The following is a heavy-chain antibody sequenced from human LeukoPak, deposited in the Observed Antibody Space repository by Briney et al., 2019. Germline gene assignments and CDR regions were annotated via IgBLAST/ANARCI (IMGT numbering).Heavy chain of an antibody. CDR2: IYHSGST. J-gene: IGHJ4*02. CDR1: GASISSYY. Sequence: SETLSLTCTVSGASISSYYWGWIRQPPGKGLEWIGSIYHSGSTYYKPSLQSRVTISVDTSKNQFSLKLSSVTAADTAVYYCARAFYSSSWYHKEDFFDYWGQGTPVTVSS. V-gene: IGHV4-38-2*02. CDR3: ARAFYSSSWYHKEDFFDY. D-gene: IGHD6-13*01.